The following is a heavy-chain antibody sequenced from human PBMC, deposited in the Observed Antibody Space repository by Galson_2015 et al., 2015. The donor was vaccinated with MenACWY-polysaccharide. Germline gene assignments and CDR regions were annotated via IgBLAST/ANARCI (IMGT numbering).Heavy chain of an antibody. J-gene: IGHJ3*02. V-gene: IGHV3-30*18. CDR2: ISYDGSNK. Sequence: SLRLSCAASGFTFSSYGMHWVRQAPGKGLEWVAVISYDGSNKYYADSVKGRFTISRDNSKNTLYLQMNSLRAEDTAVYYCAKIGPYDSSGYYYVDAFDIWGQGTMVTVSS. D-gene: IGHD3-22*01. CDR3: AKIGPYDSSGYYYVDAFDI. CDR1: GFTFSSYG.